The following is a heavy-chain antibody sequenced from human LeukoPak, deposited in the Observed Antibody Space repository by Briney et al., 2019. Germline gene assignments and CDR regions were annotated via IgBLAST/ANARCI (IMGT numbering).Heavy chain of an antibody. CDR2: INPNSGGT. CDR1: GYTFTGYY. J-gene: IGHJ6*02. V-gene: IGHV1-2*02. Sequence: ASVKVSCKASGYTFTGYYMHWVRQAPGQGLEWMGWINPNSGGTNYAQKFQGRVTMTRDTSISTAYMELRRLRTDDTAVYYCARDDCTSTSCFLQPYYYYGMDVWGQGTTVTVSS. CDR3: ARDDCTSTSCFLQPYYYYGMDV. D-gene: IGHD2-2*01.